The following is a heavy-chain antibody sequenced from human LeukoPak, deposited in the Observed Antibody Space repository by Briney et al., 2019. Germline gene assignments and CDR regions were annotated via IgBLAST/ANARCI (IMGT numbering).Heavy chain of an antibody. CDR1: GFTFSSYS. V-gene: IGHV3-21*01. Sequence: PGGSLRLSCAASGFTFSSYSMNWVRQAPGKGLEWVSSISSSSSYIYYADSVKGRFTISRDNAKNSLYLQMNSLRVEDTAVYYCARTGWGGPYITMIVVAERGFDYWGQGTLVTVSS. J-gene: IGHJ4*02. CDR3: ARTGWGGPYITMIVVAERGFDY. CDR2: ISSSSSYI. D-gene: IGHD3-22*01.